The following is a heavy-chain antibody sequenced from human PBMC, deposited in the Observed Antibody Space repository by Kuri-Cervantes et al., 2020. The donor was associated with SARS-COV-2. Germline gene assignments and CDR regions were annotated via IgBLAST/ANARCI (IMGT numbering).Heavy chain of an antibody. V-gene: IGHV4-59*01. Sequence: ESLKISCTVSGVSISSYYCSWIRQPPGKGLEWIGYIYYSGSTNYNPSLKSRVTISVDTSKNQFSLKLSSVTAADTAVYYCASISVAAERHSYYYDSSGYYAKPYYYGMDVWGQGTTVTVSS. CDR1: GVSISSYY. CDR2: IYYSGST. J-gene: IGHJ6*02. CDR3: ASISVAAERHSYYYDSSGYYAKPYYYGMDV. D-gene: IGHD3-22*01.